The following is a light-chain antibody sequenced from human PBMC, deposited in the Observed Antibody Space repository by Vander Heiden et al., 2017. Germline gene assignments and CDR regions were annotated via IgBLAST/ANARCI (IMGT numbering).Light chain of an antibody. V-gene: IGKV3-20*01. J-gene: IGKJ5*01. CDR2: GAS. CDR3: QQYGSSRSIT. CDR1: QSVSSSY. Sequence: ILFTQSPGTLSLSPGERATLSCRASQSVSSSYLAWYQQKPGQAPRLLIYGASSRATGIPDRFSGSGSGTDFTLTISRLEPEDFAVYYCQQYGSSRSITFGQGTQLEIK.